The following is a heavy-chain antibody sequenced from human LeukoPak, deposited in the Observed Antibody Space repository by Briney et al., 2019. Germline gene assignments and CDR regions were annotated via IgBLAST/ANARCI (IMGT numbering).Heavy chain of an antibody. CDR2: IYSDGST. J-gene: IGHJ4*02. D-gene: IGHD5-24*01. CDR1: GFTVSSNY. CDR3: ARVKGRGYNFDY. Sequence: GGSLRLSCAASGFTVSSNYMSWVRQAPGKGLEWVSVIYSDGSTYYADSVKGRFTISRDNSKNTLYLQMNSLRAEDTAVYYCARVKGRGYNFDYWGQGTLVTVSS. V-gene: IGHV3-66*01.